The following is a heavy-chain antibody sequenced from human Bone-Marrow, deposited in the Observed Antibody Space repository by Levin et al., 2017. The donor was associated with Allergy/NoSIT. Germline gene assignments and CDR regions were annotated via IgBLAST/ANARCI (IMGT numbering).Heavy chain of an antibody. Sequence: SETLSLTCAVSGGSISSGGYSWSWIRQPPGKGLEWIGYIYHSGSTYYNPSLKSRVTISVDRSKNQFSLKLSSVTAADTAVYYCARSPPRRGYAFPDAFDIWGQGTMVTVSS. CDR2: IYHSGST. V-gene: IGHV4-30-2*01. J-gene: IGHJ3*02. CDR1: GGSISSGGYS. D-gene: IGHD5-12*01. CDR3: ARSPPRRGYAFPDAFDI.